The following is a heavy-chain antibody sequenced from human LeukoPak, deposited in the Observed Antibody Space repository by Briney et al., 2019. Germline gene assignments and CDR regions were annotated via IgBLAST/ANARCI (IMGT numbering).Heavy chain of an antibody. Sequence: GGSLRLSCAASGFTFSSYWMSWVRQAPGKGLEWVANIKQDGSEKYYVDSVKGRFTISRDNAKNSLYLQMNSLRAEDTAVYYCARASSSSWLTAFYYYYYMDVWGKGTTVTISS. J-gene: IGHJ6*03. CDR2: IKQDGSEK. D-gene: IGHD6-13*01. CDR1: GFTFSSYW. CDR3: ARASSSSWLTAFYYYYYMDV. V-gene: IGHV3-7*01.